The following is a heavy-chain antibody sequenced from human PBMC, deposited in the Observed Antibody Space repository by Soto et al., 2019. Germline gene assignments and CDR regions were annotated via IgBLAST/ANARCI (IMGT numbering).Heavy chain of an antibody. CDR1: GLTFSSYG. CDR2: ISYDGSKK. Sequence: QVYLVESGGGVVQPGRSLRLSCAVSGLTFSSYGMHWVRQAPGKGLEWVAVISYDGSKKYYADSVKDRFTISRDNSKNTVYLQMNSLRPEDTAVYYCAKSSTAEYYYYGMDVWGQGTTVTVSS. V-gene: IGHV3-30*18. CDR3: AKSSTAEYYYYGMDV. D-gene: IGHD4-4*01. J-gene: IGHJ6*02.